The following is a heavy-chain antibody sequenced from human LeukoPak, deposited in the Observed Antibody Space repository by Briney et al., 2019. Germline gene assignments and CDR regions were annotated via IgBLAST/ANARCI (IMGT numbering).Heavy chain of an antibody. Sequence: SQTLSLTCTVSGGSISSGSYYWSWIRQPAGKGLEWIGRIYTSGSTNYNPSLKSRVTISVDTSKSQFSLKLSSVTAADTAVYYCVAWYNWFDPWGQGTLVTVSS. CDR1: GGSISSGSYY. V-gene: IGHV4-61*02. CDR2: IYTSGST. D-gene: IGHD2-15*01. J-gene: IGHJ5*02. CDR3: VAWYNWFDP.